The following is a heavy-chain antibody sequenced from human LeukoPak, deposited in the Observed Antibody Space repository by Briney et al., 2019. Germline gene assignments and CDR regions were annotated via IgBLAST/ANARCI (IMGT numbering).Heavy chain of an antibody. CDR1: GFTFSSYE. CDR2: ISSSGGTI. V-gene: IGHV3-48*03. D-gene: IGHD4-17*01. J-gene: IGHJ4*02. Sequence: GGSLRLSCAASGFTFSSYEMNWVRQAPGKGLEWVSYISSSGGTIYYADSVKGRFTISRDNAKNSLYLQMNSLRAEDTAVYYCAREETNGDFDYWGQGTLVTVSS. CDR3: AREETNGDFDY.